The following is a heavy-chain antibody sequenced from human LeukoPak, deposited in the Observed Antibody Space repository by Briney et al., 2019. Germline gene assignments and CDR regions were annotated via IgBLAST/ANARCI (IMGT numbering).Heavy chain of an antibody. Sequence: GGSLRLSCAASGFTFSSYWMSWVRQAPGKGLEWVANIKQDGSEKYYVDSVKGRFTISRDNAKNSLYLQMNSLRAEDTAVYYCARSPDTVTTFGLYYYYGMDVCGQGTTVTVSS. V-gene: IGHV3-7*01. J-gene: IGHJ6*02. CDR1: GFTFSSYW. D-gene: IGHD4-4*01. CDR2: IKQDGSEK. CDR3: ARSPDTVTTFGLYYYYGMDV.